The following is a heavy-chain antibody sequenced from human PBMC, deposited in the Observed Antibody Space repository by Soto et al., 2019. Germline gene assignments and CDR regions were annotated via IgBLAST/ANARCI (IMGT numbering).Heavy chain of an antibody. CDR1: GGSISSGDYY. Sequence: QVELQESGPGLAKPSQTLSLTCTVSGGSISSGDYYWSWIRQPPGKGLEWIGYIYYSGSTYYNPSLMSRVTISVDTPKNQFSLKLSSVTAADTAVYYCARCASSCSLGFWGQGTLVTVSS. CDR3: ARCASSCSLGF. V-gene: IGHV4-30-4*01. CDR2: IYYSGST. D-gene: IGHD2-15*01. J-gene: IGHJ4*02.